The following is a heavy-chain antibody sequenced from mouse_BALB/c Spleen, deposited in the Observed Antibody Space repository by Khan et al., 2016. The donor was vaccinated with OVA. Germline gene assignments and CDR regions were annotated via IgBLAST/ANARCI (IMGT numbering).Heavy chain of an antibody. CDR2: IWSAGST. CDR3: ARRVYDYGRGALFAY. J-gene: IGHJ3*01. Sequence: QVQLKESGPGLVQPSQSLSITCTVSGFSLTNYSVHWVRQSPGKGLEWLGVIWSAGSTDYNAAFISRLTIRKDNSRSQVFYKMNSLQPNDTAIYYCARRVYDYGRGALFAYGGQGTLVTVSA. CDR1: GFSLTNYS. V-gene: IGHV2-2*02. D-gene: IGHD2-4*01.